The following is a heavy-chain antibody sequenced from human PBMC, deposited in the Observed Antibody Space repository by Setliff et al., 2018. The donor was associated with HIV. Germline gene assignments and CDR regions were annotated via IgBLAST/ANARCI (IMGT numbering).Heavy chain of an antibody. Sequence: PSETLSLTCTVSGGSISSGGYYWSWIRQHPGKGLEWIGYIYYSGSTYYNPSLKSRVTISVDTSKNQFSLKLSSVTAADTAVYYCARVTSAHPTYYYYYMDVWGKGTTVTVS. V-gene: IGHV4-31*03. CDR3: ARVTSAHPTYYYYYMDV. CDR2: IYYSGST. CDR1: GGSISSGGYY. J-gene: IGHJ6*03. D-gene: IGHD6-25*01.